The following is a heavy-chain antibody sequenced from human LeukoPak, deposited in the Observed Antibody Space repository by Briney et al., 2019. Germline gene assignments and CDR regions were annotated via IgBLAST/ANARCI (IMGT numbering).Heavy chain of an antibody. CDR1: GGTFSGYG. CDR2: TIPILGIA. J-gene: IGHJ6*02. D-gene: IGHD3-3*01. CDR3: ARESAEFWSGHYISPLREYYGMDV. Sequence: ASVKVSCKASGGTFSGYGISWVRQAPGQGLEWMGRTIPILGIANYGQKFQGRVTIAADKSTTTAYMELSSLRSEDTAVCYCARESAEFWSGHYISPLREYYGMDVWGQGTTVIVSS. V-gene: IGHV1-69*04.